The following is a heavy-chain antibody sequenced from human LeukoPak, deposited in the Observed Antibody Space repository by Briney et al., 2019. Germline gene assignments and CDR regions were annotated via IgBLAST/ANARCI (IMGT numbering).Heavy chain of an antibody. CDR3: ARASSNCGGDCYYFDY. J-gene: IGHJ4*02. CDR2: ISAYNGNT. Sequence: ASVKVSCKASGYTFTSYGISWVRQAPGQGLEWMGWISAYNGNTNYAQKLQGRVTMTTDTSTSTAYMELRSLRSEDTAVYYCARASSNCGGDCYYFDYWGQGTLVTVSS. D-gene: IGHD2-21*02. V-gene: IGHV1-18*01. CDR1: GYTFTSYG.